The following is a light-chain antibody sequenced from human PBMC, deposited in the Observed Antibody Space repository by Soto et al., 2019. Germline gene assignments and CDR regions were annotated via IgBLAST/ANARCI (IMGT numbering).Light chain of an antibody. V-gene: IGKV3-20*01. Sequence: EIVLTQSPGTLSLSPGERATLSCRAGQSVNSNYLAWYQQRPGQAPRLLIYAASNRVTGIPDRFSGSGSGTDFTLTISRLEPEDFAVYYCQQYGSSVRTFGQGTKVELK. CDR1: QSVNSNY. CDR2: AAS. CDR3: QQYGSSVRT. J-gene: IGKJ1*01.